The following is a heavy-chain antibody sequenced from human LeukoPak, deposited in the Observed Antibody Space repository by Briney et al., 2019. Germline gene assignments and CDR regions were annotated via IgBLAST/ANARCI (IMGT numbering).Heavy chain of an antibody. CDR1: GGSLTSSSYY. Sequence: SETLSLTCTVSGGSLTSSSYYCGWIRQPPGKGLEWIGSIYYSGSTYCQPSLKSRVTISVDTSKNQFSLKLSSVPAADTAVYSCASSLAAAGVPLFQPDYWGQGTLVTVSS. D-gene: IGHD6-13*01. J-gene: IGHJ4*02. CDR2: IYYSGST. V-gene: IGHV4-39*01. CDR3: ASSLAAAGVPLFQPDY.